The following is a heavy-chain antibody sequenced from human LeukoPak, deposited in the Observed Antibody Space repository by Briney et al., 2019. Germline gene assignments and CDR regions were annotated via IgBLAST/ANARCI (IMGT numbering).Heavy chain of an antibody. CDR3: VKTGSGSFGDY. J-gene: IGHJ4*02. V-gene: IGHV3-30*02. D-gene: IGHD2-15*01. CDR2: IRYDESHK. CDR1: GFTFSGYD. Sequence: GGSLRLSCAAAGFTFSGYDXXXXXXXXXXXXXXVXFIRYDESHKYYVDSXXGXXXXXXXXXXXTMYLQMNSLRPDDTAVYYCVKTGSGSFGDYWGQGTLVTISS.